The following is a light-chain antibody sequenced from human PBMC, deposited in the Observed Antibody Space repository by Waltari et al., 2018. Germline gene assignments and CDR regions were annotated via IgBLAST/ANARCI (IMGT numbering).Light chain of an antibody. Sequence: QSVLTQPHSASGTPGPRVTLSCSGSRSNIGRNPVTWYQQLPGTAPNLLIYIDNQRPSVGPDRFSGSRSGTSASLAISGLQSEDEADYHCATWDDSLNAWVFGGGTKLTVL. CDR3: ATWDDSLNAWV. V-gene: IGLV1-44*01. J-gene: IGLJ3*02. CDR2: IDN. CDR1: RSNIGRNP.